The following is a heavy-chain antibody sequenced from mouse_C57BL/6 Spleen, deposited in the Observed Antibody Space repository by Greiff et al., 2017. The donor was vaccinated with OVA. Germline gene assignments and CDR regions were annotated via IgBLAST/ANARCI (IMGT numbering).Heavy chain of an antibody. CDR3: ARGEGFDY. V-gene: IGHV1-20*01. CDR1: GYSFTGYF. Sequence: EVKLVESGPELVKPGDSVKISCKASGYSFTGYFMNWVMQSPGKSLEWIGRINPYNGDTFYNQKFKGKATLTVDKSSSTAHMELRSLTSEDSAVYYCARGEGFDYWGQGTTLTVSS. CDR2: INPYNGDT. J-gene: IGHJ2*01.